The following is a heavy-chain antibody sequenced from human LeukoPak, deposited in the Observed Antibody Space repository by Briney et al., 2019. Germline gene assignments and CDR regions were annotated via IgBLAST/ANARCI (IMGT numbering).Heavy chain of an antibody. J-gene: IGHJ5*02. V-gene: IGHV4-34*01. CDR1: GGSFSGYY. CDR2: IYDSGST. Sequence: SETLSLTCAVYGGSFSGYYWSWIRQPPGKGLEWIGSIYDSGSTYYNPSLKSRATISVDTSKNQFSLKLNSVTAADTAVYYCARHYGPWGQGTLVTVSS. CDR3: ARHYGP. D-gene: IGHD3-16*01.